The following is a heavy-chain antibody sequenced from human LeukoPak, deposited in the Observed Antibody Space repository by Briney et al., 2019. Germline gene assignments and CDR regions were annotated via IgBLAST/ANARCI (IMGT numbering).Heavy chain of an antibody. Sequence: GGSLRLSCAASGFTFSSYDMHWVRHATGKGLEWVSAIGTAGDTYYPGSVKGRFTISRENAKNSLYLQMNSLRAGDTAVYYCAREASDYAYDYWGQGTLVTVSS. CDR2: IGTAGDT. D-gene: IGHD4-17*01. V-gene: IGHV3-13*01. CDR1: GFTFSSYD. J-gene: IGHJ4*02. CDR3: AREASDYAYDY.